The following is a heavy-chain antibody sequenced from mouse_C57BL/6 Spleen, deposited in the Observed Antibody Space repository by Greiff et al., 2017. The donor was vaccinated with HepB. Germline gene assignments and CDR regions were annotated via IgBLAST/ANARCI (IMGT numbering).Heavy chain of an antibody. Sequence: EVKLQQSGPELVKPGASVKISCKASGYTFTDYYMNWVKQSHGKSLEWIGDINPNNGGTSYNQKFKGKATLTVDKSSSTAYMELRSLTSEDSAVYYCYSMDYWGQGTSVTVSS. CDR1: GYTFTDYY. J-gene: IGHJ4*01. V-gene: IGHV1-26*01. CDR2: INPNNGGT. CDR3: YSMDY.